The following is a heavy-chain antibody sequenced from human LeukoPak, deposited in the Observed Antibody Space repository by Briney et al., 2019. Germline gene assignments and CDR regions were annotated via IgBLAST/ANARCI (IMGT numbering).Heavy chain of an antibody. Sequence: GGSLRLSCAASGFTFSSYAMSWVRQAPGKGLEWVSAISGSGGSTYYADSVKGRFTISRDNSKNTLYLQMNSLRAEDTAVYYCAKDQGYCTNGVCPALDYWGQGTLVTVSS. V-gene: IGHV3-23*01. J-gene: IGHJ4*02. CDR3: AKDQGYCTNGVCPALDY. CDR1: GFTFSSYA. D-gene: IGHD2-8*01. CDR2: ISGSGGST.